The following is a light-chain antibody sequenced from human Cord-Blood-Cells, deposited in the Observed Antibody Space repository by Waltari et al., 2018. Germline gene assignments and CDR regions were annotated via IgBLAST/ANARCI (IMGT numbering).Light chain of an antibody. CDR3: QQRSNWLT. CDR1: QSVSSY. Sequence: EIVLPQSPATLSLSPGERATLSCRASQSVSSYLAWYQQKPGQAPRLLIYDASNRATGIPARFSGSGSGTDFTLTISSLEPEDFAVDYCQQRSNWLTFGGGTKVEIK. J-gene: IGKJ4*01. V-gene: IGKV3-11*01. CDR2: DAS.